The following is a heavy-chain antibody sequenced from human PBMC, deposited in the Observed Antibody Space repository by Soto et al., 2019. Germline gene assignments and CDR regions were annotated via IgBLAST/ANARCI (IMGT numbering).Heavy chain of an antibody. CDR3: ASRITMVRGVISNYYYYGMDV. Sequence: GGSLRLSCAASGFTVSSNYMSWVRQAPGKGLEWVSVIYSGGSTYYADSVKGRFTISRDNSKNTLYLQMNSLRAEDTVVYYCASRITMVRGVISNYYYYGMDVWGQGTTVTVSS. CDR2: IYSGGST. D-gene: IGHD3-10*01. J-gene: IGHJ6*02. V-gene: IGHV3-66*01. CDR1: GFTVSSNY.